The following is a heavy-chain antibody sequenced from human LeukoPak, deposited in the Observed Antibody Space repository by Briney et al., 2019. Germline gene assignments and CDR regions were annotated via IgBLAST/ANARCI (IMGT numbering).Heavy chain of an antibody. Sequence: PSETLSLTCAVYGGSFSGYYWSWIRQPPGKGLEWIGEINHSGSTNYNPSLKSRVTISVDTSKNQFSLKLSSVTAADTAVYYCAREVPGRYMDGWGKGTTVTVSS. V-gene: IGHV4-34*01. CDR1: GGSFSGYY. J-gene: IGHJ6*03. CDR2: INHSGST. D-gene: IGHD3-10*01. CDR3: AREVPGRYMDG.